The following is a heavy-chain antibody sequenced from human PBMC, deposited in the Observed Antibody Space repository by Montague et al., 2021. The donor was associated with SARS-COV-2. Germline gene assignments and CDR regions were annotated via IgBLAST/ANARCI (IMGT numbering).Heavy chain of an antibody. CDR2: IYHSGSI. D-gene: IGHD3-10*01. Sequence: SETLSLTCAVSGGSISSSNWWSWVRQPPGKGLEWIGEIYHSGSINYNPSLKSRVTITVDKSKNQFSLQLRSVTAADTAVYYCARDTGTLWFVELSRDYYYDGMDVWGQGTTVTVSS. CDR1: GGSISSSNW. V-gene: IGHV4-4*02. CDR3: ARDTGTLWFVELSRDYYYDGMDV. J-gene: IGHJ6*02.